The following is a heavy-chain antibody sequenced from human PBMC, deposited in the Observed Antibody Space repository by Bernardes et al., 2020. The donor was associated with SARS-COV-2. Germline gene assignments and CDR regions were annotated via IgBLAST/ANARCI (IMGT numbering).Heavy chain of an antibody. J-gene: IGHJ4*02. D-gene: IGHD6-19*01. CDR1: GFTFSSYA. CDR2: ISGSGGST. Sequence: GGSLRLSCAASGFTFSSYAMSWVRQAPGKGLEWVSAISGSGGSTYYADSVKGRFTISRDNSKNTLYLQMNSLRAEDTAVYYCAKASGGQYSSGWYYFGYWGQGTLVTVSS. CDR3: AKASGGQYSSGWYYFGY. V-gene: IGHV3-23*01.